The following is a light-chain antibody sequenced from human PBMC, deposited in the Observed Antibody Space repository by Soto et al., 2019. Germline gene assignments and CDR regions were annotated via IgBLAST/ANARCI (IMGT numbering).Light chain of an antibody. J-gene: IGLJ3*02. V-gene: IGLV4-69*01. Sequence: QPVLTQSPSASDSLGASVKLTCTLSSGHSSYAIAWHQQQPEKGPRYLMKLNSDGSHSKGDMIPDRCSGSSSGAERYLTISSLQSEDEADYYCQTWGTGLLVFGGGTKVTVL. CDR2: LNSDGSH. CDR1: SGHSSYA. CDR3: QTWGTGLLV.